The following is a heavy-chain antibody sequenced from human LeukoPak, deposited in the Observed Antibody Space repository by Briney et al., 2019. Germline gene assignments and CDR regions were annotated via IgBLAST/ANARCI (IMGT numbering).Heavy chain of an antibody. V-gene: IGHV3-21*01. CDR1: GYSISSGYY. CDR2: ISSSSSYI. J-gene: IGHJ5*02. D-gene: IGHD3-3*01. Sequence: ETLSLTCAVSGYSISSGYYWAWIRQPPGKGLEWVSSISSSSSYIYYADSVKGRFTISRDNAKNSLYLQMNSLRAEDTAVYYCARGSPDDFWSGYNAWGQGTLVTVSS. CDR3: ARGSPDDFWSGYNA.